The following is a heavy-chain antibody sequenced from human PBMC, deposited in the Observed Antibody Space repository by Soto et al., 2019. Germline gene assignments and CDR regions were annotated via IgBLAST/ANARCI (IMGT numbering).Heavy chain of an antibody. D-gene: IGHD6-13*01. Sequence: PGGSLRLSCAASGFIFSDHHMDWVRQAPGKGLEWVGRTRNKANSYSTEYAASVRGRFTISRDESKNSLYLQMNSLKTEDTAVYYCATHSSSWYLNGMDVWGQGTTVTVSS. J-gene: IGHJ6*02. CDR3: ATHSSSWYLNGMDV. V-gene: IGHV3-72*01. CDR1: GFIFSDHH. CDR2: TRNKANSYST.